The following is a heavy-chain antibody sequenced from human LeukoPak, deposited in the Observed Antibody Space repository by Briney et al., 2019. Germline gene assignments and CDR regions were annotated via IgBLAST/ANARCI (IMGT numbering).Heavy chain of an antibody. V-gene: IGHV1-18*01. Sequence: GASVKVSCKASGYTFTSYGISWVRQAPGQGLEWMGWISAYNGNTNYAQKLQGRVTMTTDTSTSTAYMELRSLRSDDTAVYYCARGALYCSGGSCYPTSYGMDVWGQGTTVTVSS. D-gene: IGHD2-15*01. CDR1: GYTFTSYG. J-gene: IGHJ6*02. CDR3: ARGALYCSGGSCYPTSYGMDV. CDR2: ISAYNGNT.